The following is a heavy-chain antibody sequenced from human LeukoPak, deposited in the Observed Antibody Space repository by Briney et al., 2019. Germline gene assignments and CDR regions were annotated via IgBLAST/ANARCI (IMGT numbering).Heavy chain of an antibody. CDR1: NYSISSGYY. D-gene: IGHD4-11*01. Sequence: SETLSLTCTVSNYSISSGYYWGWIRQPPGKGLEWIGKIYHSGTTYYNPSLKSRLPISVDTSKNHFSLRLRSVTAADTAVYFCARGRVSSSTWYSTYYYFFYMDFWGKGTTVTVSS. V-gene: IGHV4-38-2*02. J-gene: IGHJ6*03. CDR3: ARGRVSSSTWYSTYYYFFYMDF. CDR2: IYHSGTT.